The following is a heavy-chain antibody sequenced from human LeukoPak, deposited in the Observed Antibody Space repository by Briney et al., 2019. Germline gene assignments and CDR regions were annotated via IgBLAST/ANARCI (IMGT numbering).Heavy chain of an antibody. Sequence: SVKGRFTISRDNAQNSLYLQMNSLRAEDTAVYFCARGISNDYWGLGTLVTVSS. D-gene: IGHD4-11*01. J-gene: IGHJ4*02. CDR3: ARGISNDY. V-gene: IGHV3-48*01.